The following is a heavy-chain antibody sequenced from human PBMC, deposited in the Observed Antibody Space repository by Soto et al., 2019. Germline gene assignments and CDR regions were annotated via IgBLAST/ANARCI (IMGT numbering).Heavy chain of an antibody. V-gene: IGHV3-23*01. J-gene: IGHJ6*02. Sequence: GGSLRLSCAASGFTFSSYAMSWVRQAPGKGLEWVSAISGSGGSTYYADSVKGRFTISRDNSKNTLYLQMNSLRAEDTAVYYCAKAYDCSGYHTSYYYYYGMDVWGQGTTVTVSS. CDR2: ISGSGGST. CDR3: AKAYDCSGYHTSYYYYYGMDV. CDR1: GFTFSSYA. D-gene: IGHD3-22*01.